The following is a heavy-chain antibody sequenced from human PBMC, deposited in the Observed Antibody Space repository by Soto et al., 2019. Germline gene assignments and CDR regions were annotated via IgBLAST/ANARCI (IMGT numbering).Heavy chain of an antibody. D-gene: IGHD3-16*01. Sequence: QVQLVQSGDEVRKPGSSVKVSCKASGYIFVNYGIAWVRQAPGQGLEWLGWISPYSGNTHSASKVQGRLTMTTDSSTSTGYMDLGSLTSDDRAVYYCAMVDNYVTPTPPDVWGQGTTVTV. CDR1: GYIFVNYG. V-gene: IGHV1-18*01. J-gene: IGHJ6*02. CDR2: ISPYSGNT. CDR3: AMVDNYVTPTPPDV.